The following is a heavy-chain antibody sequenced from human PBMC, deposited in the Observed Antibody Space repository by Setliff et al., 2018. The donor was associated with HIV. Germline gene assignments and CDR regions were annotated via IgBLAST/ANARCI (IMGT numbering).Heavy chain of an antibody. V-gene: IGHV1-69-2*01. CDR1: GYTFTDYY. D-gene: IGHD3-10*01. CDR2: VEPQHGET. J-gene: IGHJ6*02. CDR3: ARRAWFGDYPYYYYAMDV. Sequence: ASVKVSCKASGYTFTDYYMHWVQQAPGKGLEWMGRVEPQHGETIFAGKFQGRITMTPETSTSTAYMELTSLRSDDTAVYYCARRAWFGDYPYYYYAMDVWGQGTTVTVSS.